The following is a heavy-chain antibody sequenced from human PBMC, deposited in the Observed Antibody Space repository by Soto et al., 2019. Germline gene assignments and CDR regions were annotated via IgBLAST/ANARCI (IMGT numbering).Heavy chain of an antibody. CDR1: GGSLTNYG. CDR2: IIPVFGTA. V-gene: IGHV1-69*12. Sequence: QVQLVQSGAEVKKPGSSVKVSCKASGGSLTNYGVSWVRQAPGQGLEWMGGIIPVFGTANYAQKFQGRVTSAEDASKSTVCMDVPSRRSEDTAVSYWAIGDATKVGVTNDDGMVGGCQGNTVTGPS. J-gene: IGHJ6*01. D-gene: IGHD1-1*01. CDR3: AIGDATKVGVTNDDGMVG.